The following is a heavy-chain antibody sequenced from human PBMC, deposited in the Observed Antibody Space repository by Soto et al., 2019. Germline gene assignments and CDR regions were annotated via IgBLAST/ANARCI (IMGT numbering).Heavy chain of an antibody. CDR1: GFTFSSYW. V-gene: IGHV3-7*03. Sequence: GGSLRLSCTASGFTFSSYWMSWVRQAPGKGLEWVAYTEQDGSDKFYVDSVRGRFTISRDNAKNSLYLQMNSLRPEDTAVYFCARVGREAAAPDKWFDPRGQGTLVTVSS. CDR2: TEQDGSDK. CDR3: ARVGREAAAPDKWFDP. D-gene: IGHD6-13*01. J-gene: IGHJ5*02.